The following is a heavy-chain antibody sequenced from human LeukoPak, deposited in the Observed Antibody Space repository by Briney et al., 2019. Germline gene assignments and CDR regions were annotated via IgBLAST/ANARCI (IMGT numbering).Heavy chain of an antibody. CDR2: IYTRGST. D-gene: IGHD6-19*01. J-gene: IGHJ4*02. CDR1: GGSISSYY. Sequence: SETLSFTCTVSGGSISSYYWSWIRQPAGKGLEWIGRIYTRGSTNYNPSLKSRVTMSVDTSKSQFSLKLSSVTAADTAVYYCAGVYSSGWTFDYWGQGTLVTVSS. CDR3: AGVYSSGWTFDY. V-gene: IGHV4-4*07.